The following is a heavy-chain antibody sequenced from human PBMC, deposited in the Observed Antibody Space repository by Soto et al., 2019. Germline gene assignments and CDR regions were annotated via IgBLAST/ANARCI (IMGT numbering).Heavy chain of an antibody. Sequence: GGSLRLSCAASGFTFSSYAMSWVRQAPGKGLEWVSAISGSGGSTYYADSVKGRFTISRDNSKNTLYLQMNSLRAEDTAVYYCAKESPQEWLKSGYLYYYYYYMDVWGKGTTVTVSS. CDR2: ISGSGGST. J-gene: IGHJ6*03. CDR3: AKESPQEWLKSGYLYYYYYYMDV. D-gene: IGHD3-3*01. CDR1: GFTFSSYA. V-gene: IGHV3-23*01.